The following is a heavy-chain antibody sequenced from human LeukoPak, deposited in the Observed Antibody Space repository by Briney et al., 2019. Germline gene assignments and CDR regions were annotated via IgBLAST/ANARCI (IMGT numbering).Heavy chain of an antibody. CDR1: GFTFSSYS. Sequence: GGSLRLSCAASGFTFSSYSMNWVRQAPGKGLEWASSISSSSSYIYYADSVKGRFTISRDNAKNSLYLQMNSLRAEDTAVYYCARSRRVKSIAASTPAVDDWGQGTLVTVSS. V-gene: IGHV3-21*01. CDR3: ARSRRVKSIAASTPAVDD. CDR2: ISSSSSYI. J-gene: IGHJ4*02. D-gene: IGHD6-6*01.